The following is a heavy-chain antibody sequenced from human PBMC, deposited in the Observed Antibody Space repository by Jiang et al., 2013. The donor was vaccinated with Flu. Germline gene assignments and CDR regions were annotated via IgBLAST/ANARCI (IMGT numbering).Heavy chain of an antibody. J-gene: IGHJ4*02. CDR3: ARGGNYYRSDFDY. V-gene: IGHV4-61*01. CDR2: TYYSGSI. Sequence: GPGLVKPSETLSLTCTVSGGSVSSGSYYWSWIRQPPGKGLEWIGYTYYSGSIIYNPSLKSRVTISLDTSKNQFFLNLSSVAAADTAVYYCARGGNYYRSDFDYWGQGTLVTVSS. CDR1: GGSVSSGSYY. D-gene: IGHD1-26*01.